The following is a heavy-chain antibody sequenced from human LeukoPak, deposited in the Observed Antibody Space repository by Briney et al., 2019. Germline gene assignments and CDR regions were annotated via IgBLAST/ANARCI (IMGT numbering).Heavy chain of an antibody. D-gene: IGHD5-24*01. V-gene: IGHV3-9*01. CDR1: GFTFDDYA. CDR3: AKESGDGYNPSYFDY. J-gene: IGHJ4*02. CDR2: ISWNSGSI. Sequence: GGSLRLSCAASGFTFDDYAMHWVRQAPGKGLEWVSGISWNSGSIGYADSVKGRFTISRDNAKNSLYLQMNSLRAEDTALYYCAKESGDGYNPSYFDYWGQGTLVTVSS.